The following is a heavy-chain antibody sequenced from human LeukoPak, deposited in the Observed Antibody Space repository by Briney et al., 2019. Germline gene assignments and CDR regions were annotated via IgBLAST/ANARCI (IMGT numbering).Heavy chain of an antibody. Sequence: EYLTIHRNGSYYRFTRNAHIWAPQIHGQSLARMLSISAGDSDTRYSPSFQAQVTISADKSTSTAYLQWSSLKASDTAMYYCARTLWFGELSGYYYGMDVWGQGTTVTVSS. CDR1: YYRFTRNA. D-gene: IGHD3-10*01. CDR3: ARTLWFGELSGYYYGMDV. V-gene: IGHV5-51*01. CDR2: ISAGDSDT. J-gene: IGHJ6*02.